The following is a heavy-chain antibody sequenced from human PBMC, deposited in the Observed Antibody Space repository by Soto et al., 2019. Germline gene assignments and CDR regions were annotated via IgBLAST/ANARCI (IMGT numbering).Heavy chain of an antibody. J-gene: IGHJ3*02. V-gene: IGHV1-18*04. Sequence: KDRGASVKVSWKASGYTLTTYGISWVRQAPGQGLEWMGWISAYNGNTNYAKKLQGRVTMNTDTSTSTAYMELRSLRSDDTAVYYCARDRPGARRAHDAFDIWGQGTMVTVSS. CDR1: GYTLTTYG. CDR2: ISAYNGNT. D-gene: IGHD2-2*01. CDR3: ARDRPGARRAHDAFDI.